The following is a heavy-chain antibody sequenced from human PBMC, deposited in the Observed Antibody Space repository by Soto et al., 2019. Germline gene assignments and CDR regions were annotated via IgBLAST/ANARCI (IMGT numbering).Heavy chain of an antibody. CDR2: INHSGST. V-gene: IGHV4-34*01. CDR1: GGSFSGYY. J-gene: IGHJ4*02. D-gene: IGHD2-8*02. CDR3: ARDKITGLLDY. Sequence: SETLSLTCAVYGGSFSGYYWTWIRQPPGTGLEWIGEINHSGSTNYNPSLKSRVTISVDTSKNQFSLKLTSVTAADTAVYYCARDKITGLLDYWGQGALVTVSS.